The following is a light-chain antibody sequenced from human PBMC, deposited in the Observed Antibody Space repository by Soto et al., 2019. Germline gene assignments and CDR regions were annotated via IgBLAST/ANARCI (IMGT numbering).Light chain of an antibody. J-gene: IGKJ4*01. CDR2: GAS. CDR1: QSVSSSY. V-gene: IGKV3-20*01. Sequence: EIVLTQSPGTLSLSPGERATLSCRASQSVSSSYLAWYQQKPGQAPRLLIYGASSRATGIPDRFSGSGSGTDFTLTISRLEPEXFAVXXXXXXGSSPLTFGGGTKVEIK. CDR3: XXXGSSPLT.